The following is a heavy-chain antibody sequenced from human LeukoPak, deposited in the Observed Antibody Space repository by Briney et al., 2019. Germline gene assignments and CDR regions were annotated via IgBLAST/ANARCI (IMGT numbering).Heavy chain of an antibody. CDR2: ISSSGTTI. Sequence: GGSLRLSCAASGFTFSTSGMNWVRQAPGKGLEWVSYISSSGTTISYAQSVKGRFTITRDNAPNSLTLHMNTLRADDTAVYYCAKDGGTHFDHWGQGTLVTVSS. D-gene: IGHD1-26*01. CDR1: GFTFSTSG. J-gene: IGHJ4*02. V-gene: IGHV3-48*01. CDR3: AKDGGTHFDH.